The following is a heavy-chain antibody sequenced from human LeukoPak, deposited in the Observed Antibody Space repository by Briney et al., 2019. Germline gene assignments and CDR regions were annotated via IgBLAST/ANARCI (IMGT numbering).Heavy chain of an antibody. J-gene: IGHJ4*02. CDR2: IRYDGSNK. D-gene: IGHD6-13*01. Sequence: GGSLRLSCAASGFTFSRYGMHWVRQAPGKGLEWVAFIRYDGSNKYYADALKGRFTISRDNSKNTLYLQMDSLRTEDTAVYYCARTQETYSSNSNGDYWGQGILVTVSS. CDR1: GFTFSRYG. V-gene: IGHV3-30*02. CDR3: ARTQETYSSNSNGDY.